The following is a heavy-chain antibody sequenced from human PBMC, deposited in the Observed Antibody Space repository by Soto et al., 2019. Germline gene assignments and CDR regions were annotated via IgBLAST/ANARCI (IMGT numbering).Heavy chain of an antibody. V-gene: IGHV4-59*12. CDR3: AKANYGDYLAYFDY. D-gene: IGHD4-17*01. J-gene: IGHJ4*02. CDR1: GGSISSYY. Sequence: TXXTLSLPFTVSGGSISSYYWRWIPQPPGKGLEWIGYIYYSGSTNYNPSLKSRVTISVDTSKNQFSLKLSSVTNEDTAVYYCAKANYGDYLAYFDYWGQGTLVTVSS. CDR2: IYYSGST.